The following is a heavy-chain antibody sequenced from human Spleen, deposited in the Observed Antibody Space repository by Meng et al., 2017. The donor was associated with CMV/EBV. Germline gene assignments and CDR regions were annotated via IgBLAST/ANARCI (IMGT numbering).Heavy chain of an antibody. V-gene: IGHV4-34*01. CDR3: TRGEVRFDHPHTYADLRTGHLSGGYLEY. D-gene: IGHD2-15*01. J-gene: IGHJ4*02. CDR2: INHSGST. Sequence: IRQPPGKRLEWIGEINHSGSTNYNPSLKSRVTISVDTSKNQFSLKLNSVTAADTAVYYCTRGEVRFDHPHTYADLRTGHLSGGYLEYWGQGLLVTVSS.